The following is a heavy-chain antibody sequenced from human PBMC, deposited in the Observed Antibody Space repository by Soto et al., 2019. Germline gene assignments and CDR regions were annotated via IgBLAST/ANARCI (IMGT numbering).Heavy chain of an antibody. CDR1: GYPVTAYY. J-gene: IGHJ3*02. CDR2: INPATGAA. V-gene: IGHV1-2*02. D-gene: IGHD3-3*01. CDR3: ARGGGVGVAGSAAFDM. Sequence: QLHLVQSGAVVKKPGASVTVSCSASGYPVTAYYMHWVRQAPGRGLEWMGGINPATGAAKYTQTFQGRVTLARDTSTSKVFMERSGLTSEDTGVFYWARGGGVGVAGSAAFDMWGQGTLVTVSS.